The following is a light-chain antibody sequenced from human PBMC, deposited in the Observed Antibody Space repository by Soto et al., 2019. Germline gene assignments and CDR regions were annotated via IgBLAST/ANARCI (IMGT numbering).Light chain of an antibody. CDR1: QSVDRSQ. CDR2: GVS. J-gene: IGKJ2*01. CDR3: QQYGTSYT. Sequence: EIALTQSPGKLSLSPGERATLSCRASQSVDRSQVAWYQQKTGQAPRLLIYGVSSRATGIPDRFSGSGSGTDFTLTISRLEPEDFAVYYCQQYGTSYTFGQGTKLEIK. V-gene: IGKV3-20*01.